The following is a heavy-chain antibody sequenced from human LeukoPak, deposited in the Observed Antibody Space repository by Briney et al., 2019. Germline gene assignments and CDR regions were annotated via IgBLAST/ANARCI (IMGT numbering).Heavy chain of an antibody. CDR2: IYYSGST. J-gene: IGHJ3*02. V-gene: IGHV4-39*07. CDR1: GGSISSSSYY. CDR3: ARDHGFDAFDI. Sequence: SETLSPTCTVSGGSISSSSYYWGWIRQPPGKGLEWIGSIYYSGSTYYNPSLKSRVTISVDTSKNQFSLKLSSVTAADTAVYYCARDHGFDAFDIWGQGTMVTVSS. D-gene: IGHD6-25*01.